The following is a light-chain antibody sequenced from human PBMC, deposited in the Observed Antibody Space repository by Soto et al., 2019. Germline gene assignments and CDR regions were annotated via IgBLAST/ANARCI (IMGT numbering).Light chain of an antibody. V-gene: IGKV3-20*01. Sequence: EIVLTQSPATLSLSPGERATLSCRASQSVSSYLAWYQQKPGQAPRLLIYGASSRATGIPDRFSGSGSGTDFTLTIRRLEPEDFAVYYCQQYGSSSVTFGQGTKVDIK. CDR1: QSVSSY. J-gene: IGKJ1*01. CDR3: QQYGSSSVT. CDR2: GAS.